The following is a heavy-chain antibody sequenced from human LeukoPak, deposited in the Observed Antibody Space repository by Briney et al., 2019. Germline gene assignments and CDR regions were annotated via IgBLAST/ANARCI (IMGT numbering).Heavy chain of an antibody. CDR3: ARGALRLFDY. V-gene: IGHV3-30*09. CDR2: ISYDGNHT. CDR1: GFTFRNYA. Sequence: GRSLRLSCSASGFTFRNYAVHWVRQAPGKGLEWVAVISYDGNHTFYADSVKGRFAISRDYARNLLYLQMNSLRAEDTAVYYCARGALRLFDYWGRGTVVTVSS. D-gene: IGHD5-18*01. J-gene: IGHJ4*02.